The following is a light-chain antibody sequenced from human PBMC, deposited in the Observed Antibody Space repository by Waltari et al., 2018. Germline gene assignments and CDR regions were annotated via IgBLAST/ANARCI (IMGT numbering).Light chain of an antibody. Sequence: EIVWTQSPGTLSLSPGERATLSCRASQSVSSNYLAWYQQKPGQAPRLLIYGASSMATGIPDRFSGSGSGTDFTLTISRLEPEDFAVYYCQRYGSSFSGTFGPWTKVDIK. CDR1: QSVSSNY. J-gene: IGKJ3*01. V-gene: IGKV3-20*01. CDR2: GAS. CDR3: QRYGSSFSGT.